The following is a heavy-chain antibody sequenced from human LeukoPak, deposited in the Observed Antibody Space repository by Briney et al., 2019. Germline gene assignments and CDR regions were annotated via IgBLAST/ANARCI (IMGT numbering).Heavy chain of an antibody. CDR3: AKSGVVNDLDAFDI. CDR1: GFTFSSYG. V-gene: IGHV3-NL1*01. J-gene: IGHJ3*02. Sequence: GGSLRLSCAASGFTFSSYGMHWVRQAPGKGLEWVSVIYSGGNTFYADSVKGRFTISRDNSKNTLYLQMNSLRAEDTAVYYCAKSGVVNDLDAFDIWGQGTMVTVSS. CDR2: IYSGGNT. D-gene: IGHD3-3*01.